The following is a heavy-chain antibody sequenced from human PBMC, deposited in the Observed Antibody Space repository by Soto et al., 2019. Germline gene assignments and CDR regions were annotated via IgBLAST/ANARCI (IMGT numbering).Heavy chain of an antibody. Sequence: QVQLVQSGAEVKKPGASVKVSCKASGYTFTSYYMHWVRQAPGQGLEWMGIINPSGGSTSYAQKFQGWVTMTRDTSISTAYMELSRLRSDDTAVYYCAREGGEGYYDSSGYYYYYYGMDVWGQGTTVTVSS. V-gene: IGHV1-46*01. J-gene: IGHJ6*02. CDR3: AREGGEGYYDSSGYYYYYYGMDV. D-gene: IGHD3-22*01. CDR1: GYTFTSYY. CDR2: INPSGGST.